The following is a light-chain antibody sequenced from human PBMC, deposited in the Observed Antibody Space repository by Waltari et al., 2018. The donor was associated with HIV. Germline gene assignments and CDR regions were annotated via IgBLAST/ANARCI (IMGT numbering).Light chain of an antibody. J-gene: IGLJ1*01. V-gene: IGLV1-47*01. CDR3: AAWDDSLSGYV. CDR2: QTD. Sequence: QSLLSQPPSASGTPGQRLTISCSASTATNSARDDVRWFRQVPGAAPRLLMYQTDQRPSWVTDRFSGSKSGTSASLVISGLRSEDEAHYYCAAWDDSLSGYVFGTGTKVIVL. CDR1: TATNSARDD.